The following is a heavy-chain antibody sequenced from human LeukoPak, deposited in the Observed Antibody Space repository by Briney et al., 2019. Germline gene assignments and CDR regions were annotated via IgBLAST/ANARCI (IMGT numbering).Heavy chain of an antibody. J-gene: IGHJ6*02. D-gene: IGHD5-12*01. CDR1: GFTVSSNY. Sequence: GGSLRLSCAASGFTVSSNYMSWVRQAPGKGLEWVSVIYSGGSTYYADSVKGRFTISRHNSKNTLYLQMNSLRAEDTAVYYCARGFVGGYDFYYSYGMDVWGQGTTVTVSS. CDR2: IYSGGST. V-gene: IGHV3-53*04. CDR3: ARGFVGGYDFYYSYGMDV.